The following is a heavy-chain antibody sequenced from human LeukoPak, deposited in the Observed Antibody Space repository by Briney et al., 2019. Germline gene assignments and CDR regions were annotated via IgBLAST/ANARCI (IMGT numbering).Heavy chain of an antibody. CDR3: ARHATIAVGGAFDI. CDR1: SGSISSYY. V-gene: IGHV4-59*08. Sequence: ASETLSLTCTVSSGSISSYYWSWIRQPPGKGLEWIGYIYYSGSTNYNPSLKSRVTISVDTSKNQFSLKLSSVTAADTAVYYCARHATIAVGGAFDIWGQGTMVTVSS. CDR2: IYYSGST. J-gene: IGHJ3*02. D-gene: IGHD6-19*01.